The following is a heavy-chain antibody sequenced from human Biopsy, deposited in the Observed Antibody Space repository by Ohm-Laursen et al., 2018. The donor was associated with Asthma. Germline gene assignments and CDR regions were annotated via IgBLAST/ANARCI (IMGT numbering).Heavy chain of an antibody. D-gene: IGHD3-9*01. V-gene: IGHV7-4-1*02. Sequence: SSEKASCKSSGYTFTSYAMNWVRQAPGQGLEWMGWINTNTGNPTYAQGFTGRFVFSLDTSVSTAYLQISGLKAEDTAVYYCARATYYDILTGYHPFQHWGQGTLVTVSS. J-gene: IGHJ1*01. CDR3: ARATYYDILTGYHPFQH. CDR2: INTNTGNP. CDR1: GYTFTSYA.